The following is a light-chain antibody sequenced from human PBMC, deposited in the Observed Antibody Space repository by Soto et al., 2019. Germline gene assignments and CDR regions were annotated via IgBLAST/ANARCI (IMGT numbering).Light chain of an antibody. CDR2: GAS. CDR1: QSIRTN. J-gene: IGKJ4*01. Sequence: EIVMTQSPATLSVSPGERATLSCSASQSIRTNLAWYQQKPGQAPRLLIFGASTRAIAIPARFSGSGSGTEFTLTISSLQSEDFAVYYCQHYNERPPTFGGGTKVEIK. CDR3: QHYNERPPT. V-gene: IGKV3-15*01.